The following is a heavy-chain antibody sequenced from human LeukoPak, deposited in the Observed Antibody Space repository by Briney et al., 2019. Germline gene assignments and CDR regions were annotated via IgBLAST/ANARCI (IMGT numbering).Heavy chain of an antibody. CDR2: INQDRSQK. V-gene: IGHV3-7*03. CDR3: ARDRGYGSGSYYIRVFDY. Sequence: GGSLRLSCAASGCTFRSYWMSWVRQTPGKGLEWVANINQDRSQKYYVDSVRGRFTISRDNAKSSLFLQMNSLRAEDTAVYYCARDRGYGSGSYYIRVFDYWGQGTLVTVSS. D-gene: IGHD3-10*01. CDR1: GCTFRSYW. J-gene: IGHJ4*02.